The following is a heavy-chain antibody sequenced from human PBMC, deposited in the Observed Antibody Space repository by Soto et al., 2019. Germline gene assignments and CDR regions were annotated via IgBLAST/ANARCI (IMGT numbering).Heavy chain of an antibody. CDR3: ARDQGATIAFDI. D-gene: IGHD1-26*01. J-gene: IGHJ3*02. CDR1: GGTFSSYA. CDR2: IIPIFGTA. Sequence: ASVKVSCKASGGTFSSYAISWVRQAPGQGLEWMGGIIPIFGTANYAQKFQGRVTITADESTSTAYMELSSLRSEDTAVYYCARDQGATIAFDIWGQGTMVTVSS. V-gene: IGHV1-69*13.